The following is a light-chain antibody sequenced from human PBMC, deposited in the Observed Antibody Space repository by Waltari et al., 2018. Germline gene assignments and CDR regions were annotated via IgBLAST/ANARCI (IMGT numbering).Light chain of an antibody. Sequence: SSELTQPPSLSVSPGQTARITCSGDALPNQNTYCYQHKSGQAPLLMIYKDTQRPSGVPERFAGSKSGTTVTLTVSGVQAEDEADYYCQSADSSGTLKWFFGGGTKLTVL. J-gene: IGLJ2*01. CDR3: QSADSSGTLKWF. CDR2: KDT. CDR1: ALPNQN. V-gene: IGLV3-25*03.